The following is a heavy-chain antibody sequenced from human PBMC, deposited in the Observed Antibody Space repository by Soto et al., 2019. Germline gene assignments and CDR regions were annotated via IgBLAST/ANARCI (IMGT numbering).Heavy chain of an antibody. CDR3: ARFRWFGVLVAGADSYMAV. D-gene: IGHD3-10*01. J-gene: IGHJ6*03. Sequence: EVQLVESGGGLVKPGGSLRLSCAASGFTFSSYSMNCVRQAPVKGLEWFSSITSSSTYIYYADSLKGRFSMSRDNAKNSLYLKMNGLRAEDTAVYYCARFRWFGVLVAGADSYMAVWFKGTTVTVS. V-gene: IGHV3-21*01. CDR1: GFTFSSYS. CDR2: ITSSSTYI.